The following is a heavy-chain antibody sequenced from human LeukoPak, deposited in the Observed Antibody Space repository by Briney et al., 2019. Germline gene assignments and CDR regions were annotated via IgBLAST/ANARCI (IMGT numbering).Heavy chain of an antibody. CDR3: ARSRGGSYYGDASDI. Sequence: SQTLSLTCTVSGGSTRSGDYYWSWIRQPPGKGLEWIGYIYYSGSTYYKPSLKSRVSISLDTSKNQFSLKLSSVTAADTAVYYCARSRGGSYYGDASDIWGQGTMVTVSS. CDR2: IYYSGST. V-gene: IGHV4-30-4*01. CDR1: GGSTRSGDYY. D-gene: IGHD1-26*01. J-gene: IGHJ3*02.